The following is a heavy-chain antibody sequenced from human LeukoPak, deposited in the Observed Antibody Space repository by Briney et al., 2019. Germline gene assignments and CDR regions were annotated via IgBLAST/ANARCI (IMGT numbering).Heavy chain of an antibody. CDR2: IYYSGST. Sequence: SETLSLTCTVSGVSISSSSYYWGWIRQPPGKGLEWIGSIYYSGSTYYNPSLKSRVTISVDTSKNQFSLKLSSVTAADTAVYYCDSFSSSSGLNAFDIWGQGTMVTVSS. D-gene: IGHD6-6*01. J-gene: IGHJ3*02. V-gene: IGHV4-39*01. CDR1: GVSISSSSYY. CDR3: DSFSSSSGLNAFDI.